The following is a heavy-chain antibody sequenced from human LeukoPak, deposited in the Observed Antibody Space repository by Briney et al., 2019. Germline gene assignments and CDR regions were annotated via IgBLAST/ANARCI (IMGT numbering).Heavy chain of an antibody. Sequence: GVSLRLSCAASGFTFSNYGMHWVRQAPGTGLEGVAVIWYDGSNKYYADSVKGRFIISRDNSKNTLYLQMNSLRAEDTAVYYCARDISGYYYFDYWGQGTLVTVSS. J-gene: IGHJ4*02. D-gene: IGHD3-22*01. CDR2: IWYDGSNK. V-gene: IGHV3-33*01. CDR1: GFTFSNYG. CDR3: ARDISGYYYFDY.